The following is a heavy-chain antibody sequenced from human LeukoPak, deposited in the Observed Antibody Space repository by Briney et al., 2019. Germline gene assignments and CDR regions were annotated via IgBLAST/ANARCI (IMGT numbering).Heavy chain of an antibody. J-gene: IGHJ5*02. D-gene: IGHD6-19*01. CDR1: GGSVSSYY. V-gene: IGHV4-59*08. CDR3: ARRGSSGHYGGWFDP. Sequence: PSETLSLTCSVSGGSVSSYYWGWIRQPPGKGLEWIGYIYYGGTTYYNPSLKSRVTISVDTSSNHVSLRLTSVTATDTAVYFCARRGSSGHYGGWFDPWGQGTLVIVSS. CDR2: IYYGGTT.